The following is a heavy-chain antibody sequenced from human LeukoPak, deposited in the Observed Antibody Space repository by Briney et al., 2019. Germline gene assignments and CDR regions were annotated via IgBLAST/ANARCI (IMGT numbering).Heavy chain of an antibody. Sequence: SETLSLTCTVSGGSVSSGSYYWSWVRQPPGTGLEWIGYIYYSGSTNYNPSLKSRVTISVDTSKNQFSLKLSSVTAADTAVYYCARFDGYNANYFDYWGQGTLVTVSS. CDR2: IYYSGST. D-gene: IGHD5-24*01. V-gene: IGHV4-61*01. J-gene: IGHJ4*02. CDR1: GGSVSSGSYY. CDR3: ARFDGYNANYFDY.